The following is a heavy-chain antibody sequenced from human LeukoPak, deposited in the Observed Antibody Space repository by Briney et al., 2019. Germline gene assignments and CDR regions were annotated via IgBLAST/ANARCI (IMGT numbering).Heavy chain of an antibody. CDR3: ARSRWLQFHWFDP. CDR2: IYYSGST. D-gene: IGHD5-24*01. V-gene: IGHV4-59*01. CDR1: GGSISSYY. J-gene: IGHJ5*02. Sequence: SETLSLTCTVPGGSISSYYWSWIRQPPGKGLEWIGYIYYSGSTNYNPSLKSRVTISVDTSKNQFSLKLSSVTAADTAVYYCARSRWLQFHWFDPWGQGTLVTVSS.